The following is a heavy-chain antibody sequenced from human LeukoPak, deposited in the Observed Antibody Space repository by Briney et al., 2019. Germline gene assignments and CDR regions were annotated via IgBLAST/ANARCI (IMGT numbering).Heavy chain of an antibody. CDR1: GFTSSNAW. Sequence: GGSLRLSCAASGFTSSNAWMSWVRQAPGKGLEWVGRIKSKTDGGTTDYTAPVNGRFSISRDDSLNTLYLQMNTLKAEDTAVYYCATYNYGSFFYGTIRYWGQGTLVTVSS. J-gene: IGHJ4*02. V-gene: IGHV3-15*01. D-gene: IGHD3-10*01. CDR3: ATYNYGSFFYGTIRY. CDR2: IKSKTDGGTT.